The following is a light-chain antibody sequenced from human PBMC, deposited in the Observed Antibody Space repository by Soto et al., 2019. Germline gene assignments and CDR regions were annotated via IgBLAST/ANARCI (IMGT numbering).Light chain of an antibody. V-gene: IGKV3D-15*01. CDR3: QQYSDWPLT. CDR2: GVS. Sequence: EILLTQSPCTLSLSPGERATLSCRASQSVRSHLAWFQQKPGQAPRLLMYGVSTRATGMPDRFSGSGSGTEFTLIISSLQSEDFEVYYCQQYSDWPLTFGGGTKVDIK. J-gene: IGKJ4*01. CDR1: QSVRSH.